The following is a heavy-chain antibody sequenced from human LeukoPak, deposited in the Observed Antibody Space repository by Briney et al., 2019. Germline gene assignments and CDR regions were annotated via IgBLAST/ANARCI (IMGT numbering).Heavy chain of an antibody. CDR1: GGTFSSYA. J-gene: IGHJ4*02. Sequence: SSVKVSCKASGGTFSSYAISWVRQAPGQGLEWRGGIIPIFGTANYAQKFQGRVTITADESTSTAYMELSSLRSEDTAVYYCARDRMITFGGEGYFDYWGQGTLVTVSS. CDR2: IIPIFGTA. D-gene: IGHD3-16*01. CDR3: ARDRMITFGGEGYFDY. V-gene: IGHV1-69*01.